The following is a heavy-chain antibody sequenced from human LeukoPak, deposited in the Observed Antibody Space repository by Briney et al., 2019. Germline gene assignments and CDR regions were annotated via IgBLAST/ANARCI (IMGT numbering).Heavy chain of an antibody. Sequence: ASVKVSCKASGGTFSSYAISWVRQAPGQGLEWMGGIIPIFGTANYAQKFQGRVTITADESTSTAYMELSSLRSEDTAVYYCASGAERELLSNWFDPWGQGTLVTVSS. CDR1: GGTFSSYA. V-gene: IGHV1-69*13. J-gene: IGHJ5*02. CDR3: ASGAERELLSNWFDP. CDR2: IIPIFGTA. D-gene: IGHD1-26*01.